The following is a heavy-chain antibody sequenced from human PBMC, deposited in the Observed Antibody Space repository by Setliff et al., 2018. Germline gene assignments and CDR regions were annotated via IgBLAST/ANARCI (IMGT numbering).Heavy chain of an antibody. CDR1: GFTFSSYW. CDR3: TRDQDYYGMDV. J-gene: IGHJ6*02. CDR2: ITHDGSKT. Sequence: GGSLRLSCTASGFTFSSYWMSWVRQAPGKGLEWVASITHDGSKTYILDSVKGRFTISRDNTKNSLYLQMNSLRGEDTAVCHCTRDQDYYGMDVWGQGTTVAVSS. V-gene: IGHV3-7*01.